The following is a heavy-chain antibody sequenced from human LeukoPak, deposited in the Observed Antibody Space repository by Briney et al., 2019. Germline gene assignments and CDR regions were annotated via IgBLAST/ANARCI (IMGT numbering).Heavy chain of an antibody. V-gene: IGHV3-21*01. J-gene: IGHJ4*02. Sequence: PGGSLRLSCAASGFTFSSYSMNWVRQAPGKGLEWVSSISSSSSYIYYADSVKGRFTISRDNAKNSLYLQMNSLRAEDTAVYYCARGSPPGVVPPARKIGVYFDYWGQGTLVTVSS. CDR1: GFTFSSYS. CDR3: ARGSPPGVVPPARKIGVYFDY. D-gene: IGHD2-2*01. CDR2: ISSSSSYI.